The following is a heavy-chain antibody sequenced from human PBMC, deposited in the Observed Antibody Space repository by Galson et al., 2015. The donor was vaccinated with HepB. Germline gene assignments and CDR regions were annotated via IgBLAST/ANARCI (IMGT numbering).Heavy chain of an antibody. CDR2: IDPTDSYT. J-gene: IGHJ4*02. CDR3: ASPGPSTFLWPPTHY. CDR1: GYNFTTSA. D-gene: IGHD2-21*01. V-gene: IGHV5-10-1*01. Sequence: QSGAEVKKPGESLRISCQGSGYNFTTSAITWVRQVAGKGLEWVGRIDPTDSYTNYNPSFQGHVSISADKSISTAYLQWSSLRASDTAMYYCASPGPSTFLWPPTHYWGLGTLVTVSS.